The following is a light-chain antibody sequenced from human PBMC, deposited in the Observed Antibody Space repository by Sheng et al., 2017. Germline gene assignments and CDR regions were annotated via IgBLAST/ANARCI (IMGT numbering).Light chain of an antibody. V-gene: IGLV1-47*01. Sequence: QSVLTQPPSTSGTPGQRVIISCFGSSSNIGSNYVYWYQQFPGSAPKVLIYRNNQRPSGVPDRFSGSKSGTSASLAISGLRSEDEADYYCVARNDSLSGWVFGGGTRVTVL. CDR1: SSNIGSNY. CDR2: RNN. J-gene: IGLJ3*02. CDR3: VARNDSLSGWV.